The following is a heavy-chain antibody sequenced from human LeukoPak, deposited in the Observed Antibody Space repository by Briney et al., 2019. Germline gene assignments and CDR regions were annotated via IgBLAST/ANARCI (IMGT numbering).Heavy chain of an antibody. CDR1: GGSFSGYY. J-gene: IGHJ6*03. Sequence: PSETLSLTCAVYGGSFSGYYWSWIRQPPGKGLEWIGEINHSGSTNYNPSLKSRVTISVDTSKNQFSLKLISVTAADTAVYYCARAMAARDYYYYYYMDVWGKGTTVTVSS. CDR3: ARAMAARDYYYYYYMDV. D-gene: IGHD6-6*01. V-gene: IGHV4-34*01. CDR2: INHSGST.